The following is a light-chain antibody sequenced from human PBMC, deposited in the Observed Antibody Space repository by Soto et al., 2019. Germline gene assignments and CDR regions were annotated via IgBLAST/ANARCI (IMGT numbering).Light chain of an antibody. V-gene: IGLV1-44*01. Sequence: QSVLTQPPSASGTPGQRVTISCSGSNSNIGSNPVHWYQQFPGTAPKVLIYSNNNRPSGVPDRFSGSKSGTSASLAITGLQAEDEADYYCQSYDSSLSGYVFGTGTKV. CDR1: NSNIGSNP. J-gene: IGLJ1*01. CDR2: SNN. CDR3: QSYDSSLSGYV.